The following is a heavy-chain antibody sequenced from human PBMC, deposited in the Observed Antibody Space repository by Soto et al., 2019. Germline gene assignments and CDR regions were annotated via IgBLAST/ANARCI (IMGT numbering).Heavy chain of an antibody. V-gene: IGHV4-61*05. CDR1: GGSISSSGYF. CDR3: TREQSDDNYFDP. D-gene: IGHD6-19*01. J-gene: IGHJ5*02. Sequence: SETLSLTCTVSGGSISSSGYFWGWIRQPPGKGLEWLGYIYYSGGTNYNPSLKSRVTISLDKSKSQFSLRLISVTAADTAVYYCTREQSDDNYFDPWGQGTLVTVSS. CDR2: IYYSGGT.